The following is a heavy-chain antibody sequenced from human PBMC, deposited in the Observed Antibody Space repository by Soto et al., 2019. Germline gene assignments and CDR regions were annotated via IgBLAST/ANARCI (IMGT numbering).Heavy chain of an antibody. CDR3: ASGYAGTPLGYYGMDV. V-gene: IGHV1-18*01. Sequence: QVQLVQSGAEVKKPGASVKVSCKASGYTFTSYGISWVRQAPGQGLEWMGWISAYNGNTNYAQKLQGRGTMSTDTSTSTAYMELRSLSSDDTAVYYCASGYAGTPLGYYGMDVSGQGTTVTVSS. CDR2: ISAYNGNT. D-gene: IGHD5-12*01. CDR1: GYTFTSYG. J-gene: IGHJ6*02.